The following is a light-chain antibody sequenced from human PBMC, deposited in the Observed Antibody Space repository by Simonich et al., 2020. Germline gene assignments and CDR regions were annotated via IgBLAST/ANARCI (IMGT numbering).Light chain of an antibody. J-gene: IGKJ2*01. Sequence: DIQMTQSPSSLSASVGDKGTITCQTSQDISNYLNWYQQKPGKAPKLLIYDASNLETGVPSRFSGSGSGTDFTFTISSLQPEDIATYYCQQYDNLYTCGQGTKLEIK. CDR3: QQYDNLYT. CDR1: QDISNY. V-gene: IGKV1-33*01. CDR2: DAS.